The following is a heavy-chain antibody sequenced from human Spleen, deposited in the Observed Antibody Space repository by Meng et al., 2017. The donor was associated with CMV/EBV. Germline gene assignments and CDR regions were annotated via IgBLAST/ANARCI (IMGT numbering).Heavy chain of an antibody. Sequence: GGPLRLSCAASGFDLSRHGMHWVRQAPGKGLEWVAFIEDDGSKTDYGDSVRGRFTISRDSSQNTVSLQMNSLRPEDTGVYYCARDERVLIPISGYLGYWGQGTLVTVSS. CDR2: IEDDGSKT. J-gene: IGHJ4*02. D-gene: IGHD3-22*01. V-gene: IGHV3-30*02. CDR3: ARDERVLIPISGYLGY. CDR1: GFDLSRHG.